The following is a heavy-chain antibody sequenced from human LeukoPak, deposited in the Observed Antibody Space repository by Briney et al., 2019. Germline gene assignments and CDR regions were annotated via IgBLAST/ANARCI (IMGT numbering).Heavy chain of an antibody. CDR3: ARTGYYFHYYYYYMDV. CDR1: GGSFSGYY. D-gene: IGHD3-9*01. J-gene: IGHJ6*03. V-gene: IGHV4-34*01. CDR2: INHSGST. Sequence: SETLFLTCAVYGGSFSGYYWSWIRQPPGKGLEWIGEINHSGSTNYNPSLKSRVTISVDTSKNQFSLKLSSVTAADTAVYYCARTGYYFHYYYYYMDVWGKGTTVTVSS.